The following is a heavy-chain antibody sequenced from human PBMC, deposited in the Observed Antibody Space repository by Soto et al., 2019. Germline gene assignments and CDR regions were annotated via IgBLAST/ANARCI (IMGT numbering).Heavy chain of an antibody. Sequence: ASVKVSCKASGYTFTSNSIGWVRQAPGQGLEWMGWINVYNGNTKYAQQLQGRVTLTTDTSTSTAYMDLRSLRSDDTAVYYCARGGALDGTSPPFNHWGQGTLVTVSS. J-gene: IGHJ4*02. D-gene: IGHD6-19*01. CDR1: GYTFTSNS. CDR2: INVYNGNT. CDR3: ARGGALDGTSPPFNH. V-gene: IGHV1-18*04.